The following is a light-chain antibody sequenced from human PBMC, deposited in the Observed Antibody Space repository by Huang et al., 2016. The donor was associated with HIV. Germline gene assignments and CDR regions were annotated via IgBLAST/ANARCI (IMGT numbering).Light chain of an antibody. V-gene: IGKV1-33*01. J-gene: IGKJ2*01. CDR1: QDIRKY. Sequence: DIQITQSPSSLSASVGNRVTITCQASQDIRKYLNWYQQKPGKAPTLLIYDTANLQIGVPSRLRGRGSGTHCTFTISSLQPEDGATYYCQQYDNLPPYTFGQGTKLDLK. CDR3: QQYDNLPPYT. CDR2: DTA.